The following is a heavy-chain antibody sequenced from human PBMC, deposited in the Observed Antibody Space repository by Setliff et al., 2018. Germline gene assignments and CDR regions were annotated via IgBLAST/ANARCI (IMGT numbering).Heavy chain of an antibody. CDR3: AKESVVIFFVSNSHHHYGVDV. J-gene: IGHJ6*02. D-gene: IGHD2-21*01. V-gene: IGHV4-34*01. CDR2: INHSGST. Sequence: SETLSLTCTVYGGSFSDYYWGWVRQPPGKGLEWIGEINHSGSTNYIPSLKSRLTISVDTSKNQFSLKLSSVTAADTAVYYCAKESVVIFFVSNSHHHYGVDVWGQGTTVTVSS. CDR1: GGSFSDYY.